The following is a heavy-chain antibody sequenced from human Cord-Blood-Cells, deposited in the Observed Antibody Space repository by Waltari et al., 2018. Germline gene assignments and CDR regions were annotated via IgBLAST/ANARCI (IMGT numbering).Heavy chain of an antibody. D-gene: IGHD2-2*02. V-gene: IGHV3-33*01. J-gene: IGHJ6*03. CDR1: GFTLSSYG. CDR2: IWYDGSNK. CDR3: ARDPIVVVPAATPYYMDV. Sequence: QVQLVESGGGVVQPGRSLRLSCDASGFTLSSYGMPWARQAPGKGLEWVAVIWYDGSNKYYADSGRGRFTISRDNSKNTLDLQMNSLRAEDTAVYYCARDPIVVVPAATPYYMDVWGKGTTVTVSS.